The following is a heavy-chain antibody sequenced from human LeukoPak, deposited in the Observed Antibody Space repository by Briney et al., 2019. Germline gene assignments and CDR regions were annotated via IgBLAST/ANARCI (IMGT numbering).Heavy chain of an antibody. CDR2: IYSGGST. J-gene: IGHJ4*02. CDR1: GFTVSSNY. Sequence: GGSLRLSCAASGFTVSSNYMSWVRQAPGKGLEWVSVIYSGGSTYYADSVKGRFTISRDNSKNTLYLQMNSLRAEDTAVYYCARDVHSSGWYDYWGQGTLVTVSS. V-gene: IGHV3-53*01. D-gene: IGHD6-19*01. CDR3: ARDVHSSGWYDY.